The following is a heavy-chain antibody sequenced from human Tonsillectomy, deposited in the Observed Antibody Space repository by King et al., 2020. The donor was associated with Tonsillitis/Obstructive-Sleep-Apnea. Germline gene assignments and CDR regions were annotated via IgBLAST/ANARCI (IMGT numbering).Heavy chain of an antibody. CDR2: FYASVTI. D-gene: IGHD2-21*01. V-gene: IGHV4-4*07. J-gene: IGHJ4*02. CDR3: ARDPGGDVAFDY. Sequence: QLQESGPGLVKPSETLSLTCTVSGGSISTYYWSWIRQPAGKGLEWIGRFYASVTISYNPSLKSRVTVSVDTSKNQFSLKLNSVTAADTAVYYCARDPGGDVAFDYWGQGILVTVSS. CDR1: GGSISTYY.